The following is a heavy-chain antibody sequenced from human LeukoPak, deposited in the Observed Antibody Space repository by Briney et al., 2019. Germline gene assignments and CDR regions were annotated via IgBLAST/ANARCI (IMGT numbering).Heavy chain of an antibody. CDR3: ARYSSGWPGYFDF. D-gene: IGHD6-25*01. J-gene: IGHJ4*02. V-gene: IGHV3-21*01. CDR1: GFTFSSYS. CDR2: ISSSSNYI. Sequence: GGSLRLSCAASGFTFSSYSMNWVRQAPGKGLEWVSSISSSSNYIYYADSVKGRFTISRDNAKNSLYLQMNSLRAEDTAVYYCARYSSGWPGYFDFWGQGTLVTVCS.